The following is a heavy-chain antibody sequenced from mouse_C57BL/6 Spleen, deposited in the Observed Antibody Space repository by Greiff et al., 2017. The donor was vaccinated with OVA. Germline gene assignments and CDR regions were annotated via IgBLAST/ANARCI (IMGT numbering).Heavy chain of an antibody. V-gene: IGHV3-6*01. CDR2: ISYDGSN. CDR1: GYSITSGYY. J-gene: IGHJ1*03. Sequence: EVQLVESGPGLVKPSQSLSLTCSVTGYSITSGYYWNWIRQFPGNKLEWMGYISYDGSNNYNPSLKNRISITRDTSKNQFFLKLNSVTTEDTATYYCARAPLLGYFDVWGTGTTVTVSS. CDR3: ARAPLLGYFDV.